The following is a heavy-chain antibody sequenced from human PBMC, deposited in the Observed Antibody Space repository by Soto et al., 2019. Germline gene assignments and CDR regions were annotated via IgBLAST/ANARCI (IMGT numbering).Heavy chain of an antibody. Sequence: ASVKVSCKASGYTFTSYGISWVRQAPGQGLEWMGWISAYNGNTNYAQKLQGRVTMTTDTSTSTAYMELRSLRSDDTAVYYCARDPSGITFGGVIAGNDAFEIWGQGTMVTVSS. CDR3: ARDPSGITFGGVIAGNDAFEI. CDR2: ISAYNGNT. CDR1: GYTFTSYG. D-gene: IGHD3-16*02. V-gene: IGHV1-18*01. J-gene: IGHJ3*02.